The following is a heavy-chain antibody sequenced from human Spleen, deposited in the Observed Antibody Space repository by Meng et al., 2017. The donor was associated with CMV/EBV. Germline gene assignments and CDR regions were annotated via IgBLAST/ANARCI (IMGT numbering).Heavy chain of an antibody. J-gene: IGHJ5*02. CDR1: GFTFDGYG. CDR3: ASHFYTGSSA. D-gene: IGHD2-8*02. V-gene: IGHV3-20*04. CDR2: INWNGDST. Sequence: GGSLRLSCAASGFTFDGYGMSWVRQVPGKGLEWVSSINWNGDSTFYGDSVKGRFTISRDNAKNSLFLQMNSLRAEDTAIYYCASHFYTGSSAWGQGTLVTVSS.